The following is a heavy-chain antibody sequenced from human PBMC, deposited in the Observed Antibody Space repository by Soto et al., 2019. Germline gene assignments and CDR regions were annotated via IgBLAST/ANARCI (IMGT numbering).Heavy chain of an antibody. CDR2: ISSNGVGT. D-gene: IGHD6-13*01. Sequence: EVQLAESGGGLAQPGGSLSLSCAASGFTLSGYAMDWVRQAPGKGLEYVSGISSNGVGTYYASSVQGRFTISRDNSKNTVYLQMGSLRPEDMAVYYCARRAGPDFYYMDVWGKGTTVTVSS. J-gene: IGHJ6*03. CDR3: ARRAGPDFYYMDV. CDR1: GFTLSGYA. V-gene: IGHV3-64*01.